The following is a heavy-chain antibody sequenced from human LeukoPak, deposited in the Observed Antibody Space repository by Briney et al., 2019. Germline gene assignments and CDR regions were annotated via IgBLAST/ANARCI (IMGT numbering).Heavy chain of an antibody. J-gene: IGHJ3*02. CDR1: GGSISSSSYY. CDR3: ARGPGGGSYSDAFDI. D-gene: IGHD1-26*01. Sequence: SETLSLTCTVSGGSISSSSYYWGWIRQPPGKGLEWIGSIYYSGSTFYNPSLKSRVTISVDTSKNQFSLKLSSVTAADTAVYYCARGPGGGSYSDAFDIWGQGTMVTVSS. V-gene: IGHV4-39*01. CDR2: IYYSGST.